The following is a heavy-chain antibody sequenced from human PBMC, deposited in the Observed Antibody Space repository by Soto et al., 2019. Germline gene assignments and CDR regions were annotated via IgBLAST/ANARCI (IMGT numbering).Heavy chain of an antibody. CDR3: AKDRDDIGMVDAFEI. Sequence: EMQLLESGGDLVQPGGSLRLSCAASGFTFSSYAMTWVRQAPGKGLEYISAISGSGATTYYADSMKGRFTVSRDNSKNTLYRQMNSLRAEDTALYYCAKDRDDIGMVDAFEIWGQGTRVTVSS. D-gene: IGHD2-15*01. CDR2: ISGSGATT. V-gene: IGHV3-23*01. CDR1: GFTFSSYA. J-gene: IGHJ3*02.